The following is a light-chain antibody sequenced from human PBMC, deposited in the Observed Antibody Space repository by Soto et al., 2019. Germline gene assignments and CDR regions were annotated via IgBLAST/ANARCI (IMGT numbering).Light chain of an antibody. CDR3: QQYYSNPQT. Sequence: DIVMTQSPDSLAVSLGERATINCKSSQSVLYSSNNKNYLGWYQQKPAQPPKLLIYWASTRESGVPDRFSGSGSGTDFTLTISSLQAEDVAVYYCQQYYSNPQTFGQGTKVEIK. CDR1: QSVLYSSNNKNY. CDR2: WAS. V-gene: IGKV4-1*01. J-gene: IGKJ1*01.